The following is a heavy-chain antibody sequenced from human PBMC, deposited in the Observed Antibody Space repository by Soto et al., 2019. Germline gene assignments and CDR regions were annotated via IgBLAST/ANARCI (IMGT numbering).Heavy chain of an antibody. D-gene: IGHD2-15*01. V-gene: IGHV4-31*02. CDR3: ARTKCSGGSCYSWSLDY. CDR1: GGSITTGGYY. Sequence: PSETLSLTCTVSGGSITTGGYYWSWIRQLPGKGLEWIGHRYYSGSTYYNPSLKSRVSISLDTSKNQFSLKLSFVTAADTAMYYCARTKCSGGSCYSWSLDYWGQETPVTVSS. CDR2: RYYSGST. J-gene: IGHJ4*02.